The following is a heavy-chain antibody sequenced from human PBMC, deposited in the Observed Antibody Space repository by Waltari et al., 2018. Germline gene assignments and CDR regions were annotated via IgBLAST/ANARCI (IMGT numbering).Heavy chain of an antibody. CDR2: VDPEDGET. V-gene: IGHV1-69-2*01. CDR3: ATDYYDSSGYYLWVGAFDI. CDR1: GYTFTDYY. Sequence: EVQLVQSGAEVKKPGATVKIPCKVSGYTFTDYYMQWVQQAPGKGLEWMGLVDPEDGETIYAEKFQGRVTITADTSTDTAYMELSSLRSEDTAVYYCATDYYDSSGYYLWVGAFDIWGQGTMVTVSS. D-gene: IGHD3-22*01. J-gene: IGHJ3*02.